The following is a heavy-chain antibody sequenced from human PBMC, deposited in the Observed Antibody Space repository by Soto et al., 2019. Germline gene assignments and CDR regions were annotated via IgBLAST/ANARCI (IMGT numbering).Heavy chain of an antibody. D-gene: IGHD3-10*01. J-gene: IGHJ4*02. CDR2: INWNGGST. Sequence: EVQLVESGGGVVRPGGSLRLSCAASGFTFDDYGMSWVRQAPGKGLEWVSGINWNGGSTGYADSVKGRFTISRDNGKSXLYLQMNRLRAEDTALYYCARLYGSGSTRRVRIDYWGQGTLVTVSS. V-gene: IGHV3-20*04. CDR3: ARLYGSGSTRRVRIDY. CDR1: GFTFDDYG.